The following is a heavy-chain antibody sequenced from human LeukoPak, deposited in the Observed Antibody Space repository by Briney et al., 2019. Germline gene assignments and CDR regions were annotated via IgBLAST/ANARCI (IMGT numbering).Heavy chain of an antibody. CDR3: ARVSLVRGAPDYYFDY. J-gene: IGHJ4*02. D-gene: IGHD3-10*01. Sequence: KTSETLSLTCTVSSGSIPSYWWSWIRQPPGKGLEWIGYMYYSGSTNYNPSLKSRVTISIDTSSRQFSLKLTSVTTADTAVYYCARVSLVRGAPDYYFDYWGQGTLVTVSS. CDR1: SGSIPSYW. V-gene: IGHV4-59*01. CDR2: MYYSGST.